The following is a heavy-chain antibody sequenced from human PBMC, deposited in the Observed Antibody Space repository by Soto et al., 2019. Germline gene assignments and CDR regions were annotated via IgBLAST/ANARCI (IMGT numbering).Heavy chain of an antibody. CDR3: ATSGGRSRAYQ. D-gene: IGHD2-2*01. V-gene: IGHV4-34*01. CDR2: INHIGIT. CDR1: GGPFSDYF. Sequence: SETLSHSCAVYGGPFSDYFWTWIRQPPGKGLEWVGEINHIGITNYNPSLKSRVAISVDTSKSQFSLRLSSVTAADTSVYFCATSGGRSRAYQWGLGTLVT. J-gene: IGHJ4*02.